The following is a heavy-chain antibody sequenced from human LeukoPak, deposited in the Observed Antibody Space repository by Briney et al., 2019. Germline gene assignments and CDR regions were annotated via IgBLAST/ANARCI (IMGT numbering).Heavy chain of an antibody. V-gene: IGHV4-61*02. J-gene: IGHJ3*02. CDR3: ARGYYYDSSGYYLGAFDI. Sequence: PSETLSLTCTVSGGSISSSSYYWSWIRQPAGKGLEWIGRIYTSGCTNYNPSLKSRVTISVDTSKNQFSLKLSSVTAADTAVYYCARGYYYDSSGYYLGAFDIWGQGTMVTVSS. CDR2: IYTSGCT. D-gene: IGHD3-22*01. CDR1: GGSISSSSYY.